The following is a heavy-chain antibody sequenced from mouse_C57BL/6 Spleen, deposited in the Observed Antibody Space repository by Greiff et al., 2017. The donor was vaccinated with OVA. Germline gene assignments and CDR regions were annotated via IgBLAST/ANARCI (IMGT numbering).Heavy chain of an antibody. CDR3: AMGYDYDDGWFAY. CDR2: IYPSDSET. D-gene: IGHD2-4*01. Sequence: QVQLQQPGAELVRPGSSVKLSCKASGYTFTSYWMDWVKQRPGQGLEWIGNIYPSDSETHYNQKFKDKATLTVDKSSSTAYMQLSSLTSEDSAVYYCAMGYDYDDGWFAYWGQGTLVTVSA. J-gene: IGHJ3*01. V-gene: IGHV1-61*01. CDR1: GYTFTSYW.